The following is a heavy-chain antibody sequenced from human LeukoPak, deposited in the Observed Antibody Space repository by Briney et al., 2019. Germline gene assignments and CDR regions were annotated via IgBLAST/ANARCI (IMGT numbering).Heavy chain of an antibody. CDR1: GYTFSNYG. D-gene: IGHD3-10*01. V-gene: IGHV1-8*01. CDR2: MNPNSGNT. Sequence: ASVKVSCKTSGYTFSNYGVSWVRQAPGQGLEWMGWMNPNSGNTGYAQKFQGRVTMTRSTSISTAYMELSSLRSEDTAVYYCARGITRGPFTGIFDPWGQGTLVTVSS. CDR3: ARGITRGPFTGIFDP. J-gene: IGHJ5*02.